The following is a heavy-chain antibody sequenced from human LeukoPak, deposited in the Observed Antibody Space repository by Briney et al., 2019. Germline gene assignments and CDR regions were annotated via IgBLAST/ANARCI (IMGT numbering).Heavy chain of an antibody. CDR2: IIPIFGTA. CDR3: AGGVAAAELDP. J-gene: IGHJ5*02. CDR1: GGTFSSYA. Sequence: GASVKVSCKASGGTFSSYAISWVRQAPRQGLEWMGGIIPIFGTANYAQKFQGRVTITTDESTSTAYMELSSLRSEDTAVYYCAGGVAAAELDPWGQGTLVTVSS. D-gene: IGHD6-13*01. V-gene: IGHV1-69*05.